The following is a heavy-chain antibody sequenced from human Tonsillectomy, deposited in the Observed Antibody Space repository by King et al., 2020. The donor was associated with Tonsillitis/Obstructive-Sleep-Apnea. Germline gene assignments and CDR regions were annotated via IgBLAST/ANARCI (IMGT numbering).Heavy chain of an antibody. Sequence: QLVQSGGGLVQPGRSLRLSCAASGFTFDDYAMHWVRQSPGKGLEWVSGISWSGDSLRYADSVKGRFTISRDNAKNSLYLQMNSLRAEDTAFYYCAKDGDNGGNLAYFDYWGQGTLVTVSS. CDR1: GFTFDDYA. CDR3: AKDGDNGGNLAYFDY. CDR2: ISWSGDSL. J-gene: IGHJ4*02. D-gene: IGHD4-23*01. V-gene: IGHV3-9*01.